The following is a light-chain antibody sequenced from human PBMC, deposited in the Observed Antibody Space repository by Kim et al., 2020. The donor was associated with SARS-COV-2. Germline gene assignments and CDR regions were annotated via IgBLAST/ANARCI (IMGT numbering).Light chain of an antibody. CDR1: KLGDKY. CDR2: QDS. J-gene: IGLJ2*01. Sequence: SYELTQPPSVSVSPGQTASITCSGDKLGDKYACWYQQKPGQSPVLVIYQDSKRPSGIPERFSGSNSGNTATLTISGTQPMDEADSYCQAWDSSVVFGGGT. CDR3: QAWDSSVV. V-gene: IGLV3-1*01.